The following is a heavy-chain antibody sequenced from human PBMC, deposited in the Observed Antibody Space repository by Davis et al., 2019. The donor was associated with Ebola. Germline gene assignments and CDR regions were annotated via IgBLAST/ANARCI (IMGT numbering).Heavy chain of an antibody. CDR3: ARGWLRTGLDV. CDR2: TYYKSKWYN. D-gene: IGHD5-18*01. J-gene: IGHJ6*04. Sequence: HSQTLSLTCVISGDSVSSAGWNWIRQSPSRGLEWLGRTYYKSKWYNDYAVSVKSRITINPDTSKNQFSLQLNSVTPEDTALYYCARGWLRTGLDVWGEGTTVTVSS. V-gene: IGHV6-1*01. CDR1: GDSVSSAG.